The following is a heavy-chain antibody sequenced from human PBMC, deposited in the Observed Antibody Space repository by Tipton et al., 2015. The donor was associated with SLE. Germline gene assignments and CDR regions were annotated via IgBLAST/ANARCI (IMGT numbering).Heavy chain of an antibody. D-gene: IGHD6-19*01. CDR1: GGSISSYY. CDR3: AKDDSGWQNFDL. V-gene: IGHV4-59*08. J-gene: IGHJ4*02. CDR2: IYYSGTT. Sequence: TLSLTCTVSGGSISSYYWSWIRQPPVKGLEWIGYIYYSGTTRYNPSLKSRVTISVDTSKNQFSLKVSSVTAADTAVYYCAKDDSGWQNFDLWGQGTLVTVSS.